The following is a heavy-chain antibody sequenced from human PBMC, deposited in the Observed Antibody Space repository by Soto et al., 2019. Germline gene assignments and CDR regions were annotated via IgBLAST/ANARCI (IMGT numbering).Heavy chain of an antibody. CDR2: IIPIFGTA. CDR1: GGTFSSYA. J-gene: IGHJ4*02. D-gene: IGHD6-13*01. Sequence: SVKVSCKASGGTFSSYAISWVRQAPGQGLEWMGGIIPIFGTANYAQKFQGRVTITADESTSTAYMELSSVRSEDTAVYYCASDYSGSWSPGVDYWGEGTLVTVSS. V-gene: IGHV1-69*13. CDR3: ASDYSGSWSPGVDY.